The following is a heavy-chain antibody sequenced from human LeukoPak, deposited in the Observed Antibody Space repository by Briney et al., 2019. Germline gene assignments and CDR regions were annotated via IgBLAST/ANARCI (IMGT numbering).Heavy chain of an antibody. Sequence: SETLSLTCTVSGGSISSGDYYWSWIRQPPGKGLEWLGYIYYGGSTYYTPSLKSRVTISVATSKNQFSLKLISVTAADTAVYYCARELSVVVAAAAFDYFDYWGQGTLVTVSS. V-gene: IGHV4-30-4*02. J-gene: IGHJ4*02. CDR2: IYYGGST. CDR1: GGSISSGDYY. CDR3: ARELSVVVAAAAFDYFDY. D-gene: IGHD2-2*01.